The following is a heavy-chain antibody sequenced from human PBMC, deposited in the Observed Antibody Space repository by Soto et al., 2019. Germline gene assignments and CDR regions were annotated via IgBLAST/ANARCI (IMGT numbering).Heavy chain of an antibody. V-gene: IGHV4-59*08. CDR2: IYYNGNT. J-gene: IGHJ5*02. D-gene: IGHD6-6*01. Sequence: QVQLQESGPGLVKPSETLSLTCSVSGGSISRFSWHWIRQPPGKGLEWIGYIYYNGNTGYNPSLESRVSRSVDTSKNQCSLLLSSVTAADTAVYYCARRGRQDSTSSSDNYFDPWGRGTLVTVSS. CDR1: GGSISRFS. CDR3: ARRGRQDSTSSSDNYFDP.